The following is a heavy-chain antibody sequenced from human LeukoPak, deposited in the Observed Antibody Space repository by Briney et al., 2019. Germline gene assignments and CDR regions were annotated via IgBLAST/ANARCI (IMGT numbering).Heavy chain of an antibody. CDR3: ANVSYDILAGYYSPLSFDY. V-gene: IGHV3-23*01. CDR2: ISGSDDST. CDR1: GFTFSSYA. J-gene: IGHJ4*02. D-gene: IGHD3-9*01. Sequence: GGSLRLSCAASGFTFSSYAMSWVRQAPGKGLEWVSAISGSDDSTYYADSVKGRFTISRDNSKNTLYLQMNSLRAEDTAVYYCANVSYDILAGYYSPLSFDYWGQGTLVTVSS.